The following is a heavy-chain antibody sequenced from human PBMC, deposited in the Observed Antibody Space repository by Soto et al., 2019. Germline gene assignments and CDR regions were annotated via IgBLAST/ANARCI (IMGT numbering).Heavy chain of an antibody. J-gene: IGHJ6*02. CDR2: INPNSGGT. CDR1: GYTFTGYY. CDR3: ARSRNYYYGMDV. Sequence: ASVNVSCKASGYTFTGYYMHWVRQAPGQGLEWMGWINPNSGGTNYAQKFQGWVTMTRDTSISTAYMELSRLRSDDTAVYYCARSRNYYYGMDVWGQGTTVTVSS. V-gene: IGHV1-2*04.